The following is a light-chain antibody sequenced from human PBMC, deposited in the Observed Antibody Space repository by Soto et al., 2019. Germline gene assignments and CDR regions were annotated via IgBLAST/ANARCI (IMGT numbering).Light chain of an antibody. CDR1: SSDVGGYNY. V-gene: IGLV2-14*01. Sequence: QSVLTQPASVSGSPGQSITISCTGTSSDVGGYNYVSWYQQHPGKAPKLMIYVVSNRPSGVSNRFSGSKSGNTASLTISGLQAEDEADYYCSSYTSSSPWVFGGGTQLTVL. CDR2: VVS. J-gene: IGLJ3*02. CDR3: SSYTSSSPWV.